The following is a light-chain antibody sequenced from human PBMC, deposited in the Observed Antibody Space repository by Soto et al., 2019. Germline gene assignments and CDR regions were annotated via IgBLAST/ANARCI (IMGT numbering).Light chain of an antibody. V-gene: IGLV1-44*01. CDR1: TSNIGSNT. CDR3: AAWDDSLNAAA. Sequence: QSVLTQPPSASGTPGHTVTISCSGATSNIGSNTVNWYQQLPGTAPKLLIYSNTHRPSGVPDRFSGSKSVTSPSLANSGLPSDDQADYYCAAWDDSLNAAAFGGGTQLTVL. J-gene: IGLJ7*01. CDR2: SNT.